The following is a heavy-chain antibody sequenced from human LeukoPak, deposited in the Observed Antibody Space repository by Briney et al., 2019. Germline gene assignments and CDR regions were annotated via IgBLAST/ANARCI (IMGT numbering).Heavy chain of an antibody. V-gene: IGHV3-7*01. CDR3: ARASGWPPHFDY. CDR2: IKQDGREK. CDR1: GFIFSNYW. J-gene: IGHJ4*02. Sequence: PGGSLRLSCAASGFIFSNYWMSWVRQAPGQGLEWVANIKQDGREKYSVDSVKGRFTFSRDNAKNSLYLQMSSLRAEDTAVYYCARASGWPPHFDYWGQGTLVTVSS. D-gene: IGHD6-19*01.